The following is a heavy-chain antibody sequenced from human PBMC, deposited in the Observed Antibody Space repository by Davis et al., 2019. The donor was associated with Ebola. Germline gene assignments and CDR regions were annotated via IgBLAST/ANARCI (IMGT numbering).Heavy chain of an antibody. V-gene: IGHV1-46*01. D-gene: IGHD1-1*01. Sequence: AASVKVSCKASGYTFTSYYMHWVRQAPGQGLEWMGIINPSGGSTSYAQKFQGRVTITADESTTTVYMELSSLRSEDTALYYCASEVAGTRETFDYWGQGTLVTVSS. CDR2: INPSGGST. CDR1: GYTFTSYY. J-gene: IGHJ4*02. CDR3: ASEVAGTRETFDY.